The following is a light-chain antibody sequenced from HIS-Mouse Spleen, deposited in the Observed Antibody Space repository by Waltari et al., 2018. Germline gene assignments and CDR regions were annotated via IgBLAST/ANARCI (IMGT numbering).Light chain of an antibody. Sequence: SYELTQPPSVSVSPGQTARITCSGDALPKKYAYWYQQKSGQAPVLVIYEDSKRPSGIPERFSGSRSGTRATLTISGAQVEDEADYYCYSPDSSGNHRVFGGGTKLTVL. J-gene: IGLJ2*01. V-gene: IGLV3-10*01. CDR2: EDS. CDR3: YSPDSSGNHRV. CDR1: ALPKKY.